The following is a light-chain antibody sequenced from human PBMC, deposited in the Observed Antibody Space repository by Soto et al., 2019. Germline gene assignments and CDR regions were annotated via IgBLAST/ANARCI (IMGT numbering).Light chain of an antibody. Sequence: QAVVTQPPSVSGATGQRVTISCTGSSSKIGAGYDVHWYQQLPGTAPKLLIYGNSNRPSGVPDRFSGSKSGTSASLAITGLQAEDEADYYCQSYDSSLSGWVFGGGTQLTVL. V-gene: IGLV1-40*01. J-gene: IGLJ3*02. CDR3: QSYDSSLSGWV. CDR1: SSKIGAGYD. CDR2: GNS.